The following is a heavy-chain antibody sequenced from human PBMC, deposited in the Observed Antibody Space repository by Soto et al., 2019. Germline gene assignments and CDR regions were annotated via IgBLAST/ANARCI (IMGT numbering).Heavy chain of an antibody. Sequence: GGSLRLSCAASGFTFSSYSMNWVRQAPGKGLEWVSSISSSSSYIYYADSVKGRFTISRDNAKNSLYLQMNSLRAEDTAVYYCARDRARYSSGSYYFDYWGQGTLVTVSS. J-gene: IGHJ4*02. CDR3: ARDRARYSSGSYYFDY. D-gene: IGHD6-19*01. CDR2: ISSSSSYI. V-gene: IGHV3-21*01. CDR1: GFTFSSYS.